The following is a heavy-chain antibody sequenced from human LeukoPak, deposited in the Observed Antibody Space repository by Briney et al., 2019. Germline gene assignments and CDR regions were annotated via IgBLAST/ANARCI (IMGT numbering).Heavy chain of an antibody. CDR2: INHSGST. J-gene: IGHJ4*02. D-gene: IGHD6-6*01. V-gene: IGHV4-34*01. Sequence: SETLSLTCTVSGGSISSYYWSWIRQPPGKGLEWIGEINHSGSTNYNPSLKSRVTLSVDTSKNQFSLKLSSVTAADTAVYYCASDIAARDNFDYWGQGTLVTVSS. CDR3: ASDIAARDNFDY. CDR1: GGSISSYY.